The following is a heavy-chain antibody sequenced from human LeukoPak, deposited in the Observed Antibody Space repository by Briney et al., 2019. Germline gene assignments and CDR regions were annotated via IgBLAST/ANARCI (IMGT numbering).Heavy chain of an antibody. D-gene: IGHD3-10*01. Sequence: GGSLRLSCAASGFTFDDYGLSWVRQAPGKGLEWVSTINWNGGSTGYADSVKGRFTISRDNAKNSLYLQMNSLRAEDTAVYYCARVDLYYGSGSYYPPDYWGQGTLVTVSS. CDR2: INWNGGST. CDR1: GFTFDDYG. V-gene: IGHV3-20*04. CDR3: ARVDLYYGSGSYYPPDY. J-gene: IGHJ4*02.